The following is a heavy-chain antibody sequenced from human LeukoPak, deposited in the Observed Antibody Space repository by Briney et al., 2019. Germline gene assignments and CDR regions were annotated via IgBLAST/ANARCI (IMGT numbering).Heavy chain of an antibody. CDR3: AKAQGGSGWYGPNWYFDL. J-gene: IGHJ2*01. D-gene: IGHD6-19*01. V-gene: IGHV3-9*03. CDR1: GFTFEDYA. CDR2: ISWNSGSI. Sequence: GRSLRLSXAASGFTFEDYAMHWVRQAPGKGLEWVSGISWNSGSIGYADSVKGRFTISRDNAKNSLYLQMNSLRAEDMALYYCAKAQGGSGWYGPNWYFDLWGRGTLVTVSS.